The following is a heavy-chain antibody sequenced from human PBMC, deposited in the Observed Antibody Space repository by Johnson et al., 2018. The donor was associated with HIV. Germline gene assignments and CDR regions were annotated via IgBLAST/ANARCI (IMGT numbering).Heavy chain of an antibody. CDR1: GFTFSSYW. V-gene: IGHV3-20*04. J-gene: IGHJ3*02. D-gene: IGHD1-7*01. Sequence: VQLVESGGGLVQPGGSLRLSCAASGFTFSSYWMHWVRQAPGKGLEWVSGINWNGGSTGYADSVKGRFTISRDNAKKSLYLQMNSLRAEDTALYYCARDHTPVTGTTYHDAVEIWGQGTMVTVSS. CDR3: ARDHTPVTGTTYHDAVEI. CDR2: INWNGGST.